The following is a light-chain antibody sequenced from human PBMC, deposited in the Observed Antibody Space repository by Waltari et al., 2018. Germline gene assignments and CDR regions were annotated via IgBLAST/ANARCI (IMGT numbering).Light chain of an antibody. CDR1: QDISNY. J-gene: IGKJ3*01. Sequence: DIQMTQSASSLSASVGDRVTITCQASQDISNYVNWYQQKPGKAPRLLIYDASNLETGVPSRFSESGSGTDFTFTISSLQVEDIGTYYCPQYNTLPHFGPGTKVDIK. CDR3: PQYNTLPH. V-gene: IGKV1-33*01. CDR2: DAS.